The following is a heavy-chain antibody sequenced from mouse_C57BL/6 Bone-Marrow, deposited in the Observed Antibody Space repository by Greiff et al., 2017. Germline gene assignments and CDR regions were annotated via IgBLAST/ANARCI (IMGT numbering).Heavy chain of an antibody. CDR1: GYTFTSYW. Sequence: VHVKQSGTVLARPGASVKMSCKTSGYTFTSYWMHWVKQRPGQGLEWIGAIYPGNSDTSYNQKFKGKAKLTAVTSASTAYMELSSLTNEDSAVYYCTRWYYGSIYYFDYWGQGTTLTVSS. V-gene: IGHV1-5*01. CDR2: IYPGNSDT. D-gene: IGHD1-1*01. CDR3: TRWYYGSIYYFDY. J-gene: IGHJ2*01.